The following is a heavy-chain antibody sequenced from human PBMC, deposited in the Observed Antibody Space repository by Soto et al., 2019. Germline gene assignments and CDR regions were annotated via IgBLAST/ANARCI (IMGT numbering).Heavy chain of an antibody. Sequence: PSETLSLTCTVSGGSISSYYWSWIRQPPGKGLEWIGYIYYSGSTNYNPSLKSRVTISVDTSKNQFSLKLSSVTAADTAVYYCARDLMRSDFWSGYSRDDAFDIWGQGTMVT. J-gene: IGHJ3*02. D-gene: IGHD3-3*01. CDR3: ARDLMRSDFWSGYSRDDAFDI. CDR2: IYYSGST. V-gene: IGHV4-59*01. CDR1: GGSISSYY.